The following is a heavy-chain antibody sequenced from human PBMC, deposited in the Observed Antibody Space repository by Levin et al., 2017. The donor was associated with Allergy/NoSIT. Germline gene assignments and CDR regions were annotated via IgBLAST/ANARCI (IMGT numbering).Heavy chain of an antibody. Sequence: SQTLSLTCAISGDRVSSNSAAWNWIRQSPSRGLEWLGRTYYRSKWYNDYAVSVKSRITINPDTSKNQFSLQLNSVTPEDTAVYYCARNSQQWLVFFYYYGMDVWGQGTTVTVSS. J-gene: IGHJ6*02. CDR3: ARNSQQWLVFFYYYGMDV. CDR1: GDRVSSNSAA. D-gene: IGHD6-19*01. V-gene: IGHV6-1*01. CDR2: TYYRSKWYN.